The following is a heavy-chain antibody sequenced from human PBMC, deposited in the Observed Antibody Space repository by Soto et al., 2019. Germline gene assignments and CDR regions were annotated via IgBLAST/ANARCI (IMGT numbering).Heavy chain of an antibody. CDR2: ISGSGGST. V-gene: IGHV3-23*01. D-gene: IGHD3-3*01. Sequence: AGGSLRLSYAASEFTCSSYAISWVRQATGKGLEWVSAISGSGGSTYYADSVKGRFTISRDNAKNSLYLQMNSLRAEDTAVYYCARDVREDDFWSGYHANWFDPWGQGTLVTVSS. CDR1: EFTCSSYA. J-gene: IGHJ5*02. CDR3: ARDVREDDFWSGYHANWFDP.